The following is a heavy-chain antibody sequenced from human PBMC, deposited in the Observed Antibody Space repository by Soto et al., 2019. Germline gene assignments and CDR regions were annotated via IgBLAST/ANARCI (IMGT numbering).Heavy chain of an antibody. J-gene: IGHJ4*02. V-gene: IGHV1-69*13. CDR3: ARDLGSGRYNY. CDR1: GGTFSSYA. CDR2: IIPIFGTA. D-gene: IGHD6-19*01. Sequence: SVKVSCKASGGTFSSYAISWVRQAPGQGLEWMGGIIPIFGTANYAQNFQGRVTIAADESTNTAYMELSSLRSEDTAVYYCARDLGSGRYNYWGQGTLVTVSS.